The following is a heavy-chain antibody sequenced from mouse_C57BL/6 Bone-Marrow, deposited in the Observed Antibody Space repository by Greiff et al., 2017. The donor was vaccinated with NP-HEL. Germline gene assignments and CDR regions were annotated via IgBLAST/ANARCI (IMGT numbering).Heavy chain of an antibody. V-gene: IGHV3-6*01. J-gene: IGHJ1*03. CDR1: GYSITSGYY. CDR3: ARGLYGSSSRHLTVYFDV. D-gene: IGHD1-1*01. Sequence: EVKLQESGPGLVKPSQSLSLTCSVTGYSITSGYYWNWIRQFPGNKLEWMGYISYDGSNNYNPSLKNRISITRDTSKNQFFLKLNSVTTEDTATYYCARGLYGSSSRHLTVYFDVWGTGTTVTVSS. CDR2: ISYDGSN.